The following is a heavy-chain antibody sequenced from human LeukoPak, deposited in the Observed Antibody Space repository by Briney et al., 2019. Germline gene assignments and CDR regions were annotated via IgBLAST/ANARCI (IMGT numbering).Heavy chain of an antibody. CDR3: GYDSSGYTLDY. J-gene: IGHJ4*02. Sequence: ASVKVSCKASGYTFTGYYMHWVRQAPGQGLEWVGWINPNSGGTNYAQKFQGRVTMTRDTSISTAYMELSRLRSDDTAAYYCGYDSSGYTLDYWGQGTLVTVSS. CDR1: GYTFTGYY. D-gene: IGHD3-22*01. V-gene: IGHV1-2*02. CDR2: INPNSGGT.